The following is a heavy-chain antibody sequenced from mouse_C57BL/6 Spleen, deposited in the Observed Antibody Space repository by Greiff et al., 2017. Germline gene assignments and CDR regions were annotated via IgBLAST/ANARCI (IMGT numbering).Heavy chain of an antibody. J-gene: IGHJ2*01. Sequence: EVMLVEPGGGLVKPGGSLKLSCAASGFTFSDYGMHWVRQDPGKGLEWVAYISSGSSTIYYADTVKGRFTISRDNAKNTVFLQMTSLRSEDTAMYYCAREYSNNHFDYWSQGTTITVSS. CDR2: ISSGSSTI. CDR1: GFTFSDYG. CDR3: AREYSNNHFDY. V-gene: IGHV5-17*01. D-gene: IGHD2-5*01.